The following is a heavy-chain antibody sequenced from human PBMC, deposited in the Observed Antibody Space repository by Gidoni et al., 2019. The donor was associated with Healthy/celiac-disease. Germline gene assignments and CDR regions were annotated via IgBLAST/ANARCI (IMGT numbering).Heavy chain of an antibody. D-gene: IGHD6-6*01. V-gene: IGHV1-24*01. CDR2: FDPEDGET. J-gene: IGHJ1*01. CDR1: GYPLTDFS. CDR3: ATDGLKYSRGPLSLQH. Sequence: QVQLVQSGAEVKKPGASVKVSCQVSGYPLTDFSMHWVRQAPGKGLEWLGGFDPEDGETVYAQKFQGRVTVTEDTSTDTAYMELSSLRSEDTAVYYCATDGLKYSRGPLSLQHWGQGTLVTVSS.